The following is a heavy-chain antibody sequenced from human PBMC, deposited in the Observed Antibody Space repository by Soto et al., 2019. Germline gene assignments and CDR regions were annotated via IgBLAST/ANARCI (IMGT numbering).Heavy chain of an antibody. D-gene: IGHD3-3*02. V-gene: IGHV4-31*03. J-gene: IGHJ3*02. CDR1: GGSINSGGYY. CDR3: ARALSIREAAFDI. Sequence: SETLSLTCSVSGGSINSGGYYWGWIRQHPGKGLEWIGYIYYNGYTYYNASLKSRVTISVDTSKIHFSLRLNSVTAADTAVYYCARALSIREAAFDIWSQGTMVTVSS. CDR2: IYYNGYT.